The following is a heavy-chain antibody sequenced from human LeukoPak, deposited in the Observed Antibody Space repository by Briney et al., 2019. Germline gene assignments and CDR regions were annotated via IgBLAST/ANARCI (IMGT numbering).Heavy chain of an antibody. CDR2: INPYNGNT. CDR1: GYTFTSYD. J-gene: IGHJ5*02. D-gene: IGHD2-21*01. Sequence: ASVKVSCKASGYTFTSYDITWVRQAPGQGLEWMGWINPYNGNTNYAQKVQGRVTMTTDTSTSTAYMELRSLRSEDTAVYYCARPSYCVADNCGYWLDPWGPGTLVTVSS. V-gene: IGHV1-18*01. CDR3: ARPSYCVADNCGYWLDP.